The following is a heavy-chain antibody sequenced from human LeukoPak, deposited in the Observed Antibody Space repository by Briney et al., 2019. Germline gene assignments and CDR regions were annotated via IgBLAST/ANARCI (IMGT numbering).Heavy chain of an antibody. CDR2: INPNSGGA. D-gene: IGHD1-26*01. CDR1: GYTFTGYY. J-gene: IGHJ5*02. CDR3: ARGSDSGTPRWFDP. Sequence: GASVKVSCKASGYTFTGYYMHWVRQAPGQGLEWMGWINPNSGGANYAQKFQGWVTMTRDTSISTAYMELSRLRSDDTAVYYCARGSDSGTPRWFDPWGQGTLVTV. V-gene: IGHV1-2*04.